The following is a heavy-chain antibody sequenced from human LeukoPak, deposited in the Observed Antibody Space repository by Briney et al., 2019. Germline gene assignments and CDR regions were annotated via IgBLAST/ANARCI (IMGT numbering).Heavy chain of an antibody. CDR3: ARESGGYNYLFDY. Sequence: GGSLRLSCAASGFTFSSYGMNWVRQAPGKGLEWVSSISSSSSYIYYADSVKGRFTIPRDNAKNSLYLQMNSLRAEDTAVYYCARESGGYNYLFDYWGQGTLVTVSS. CDR1: GFTFSSYG. V-gene: IGHV3-21*01. D-gene: IGHD5-18*01. CDR2: ISSSSSYI. J-gene: IGHJ4*02.